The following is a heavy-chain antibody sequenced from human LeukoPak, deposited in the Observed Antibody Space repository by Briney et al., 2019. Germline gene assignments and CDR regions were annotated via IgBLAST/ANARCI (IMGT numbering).Heavy chain of an antibody. J-gene: IGHJ4*02. CDR2: IYHSGST. CDR3: ARSPSGYSYYFDY. Sequence: KPSETLSLTCAVSGYSISSGYYWGWIRQPPGKGLEWIGSIYHSGSTYYNPSLKSRVTVSVDTSKNQFSLKLSSVTAADTAVYYCARSPSGYSYYFDYWGQGTLVTVSS. CDR1: GYSISSGYY. V-gene: IGHV4-38-2*01. D-gene: IGHD3-22*01.